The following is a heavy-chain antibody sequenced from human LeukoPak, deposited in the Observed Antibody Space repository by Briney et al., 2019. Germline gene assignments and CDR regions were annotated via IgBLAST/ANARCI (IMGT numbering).Heavy chain of an antibody. V-gene: IGHV1-2*02. Sequence: ASVKVSCKASGYMFTGYYIHWVRRAPGQGLEWMGWINSNSGDTKYAQKFQGRVTMARDTSITTVYMELSSLRSDDTAVYHCARDKSGIDYWGQRTLVTVSS. D-gene: IGHD1-26*01. CDR3: ARDKSGIDY. J-gene: IGHJ4*02. CDR2: INSNSGDT. CDR1: GYMFTGYY.